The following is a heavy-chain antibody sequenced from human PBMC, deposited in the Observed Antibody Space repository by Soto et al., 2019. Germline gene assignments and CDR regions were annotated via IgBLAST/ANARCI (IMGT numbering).Heavy chain of an antibody. Sequence: GGSLRLSCAASGFTFSRYWMNWVRQAPGKGLEWVANIKQDGTEKNYVDSVKGRFTISRDNARKSLYLQMDSLRAEDTAVYFCARGDTLMITGMDSFDIWRQGTMVTVSS. CDR1: GFTFSRYW. J-gene: IGHJ3*02. CDR2: IKQDGTEK. CDR3: ARGDTLMITGMDSFDI. D-gene: IGHD3-16*01. V-gene: IGHV3-7*01.